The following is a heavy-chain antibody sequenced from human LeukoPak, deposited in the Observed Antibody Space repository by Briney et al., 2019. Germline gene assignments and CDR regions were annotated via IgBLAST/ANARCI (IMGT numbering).Heavy chain of an antibody. D-gene: IGHD4-17*01. V-gene: IGHV3-30*18. Sequence: PGRSLRLSCAASGFTFNTYGMHWVRQAPGKGLEWVAVISYDGSNKYYADSVKGRFTISRDNSKNTLYMQMNSLRAEDTAVYYCAKGAEGGSTVTTTWGQGTLVTVSS. J-gene: IGHJ5*02. CDR3: AKGAEGGSTVTTT. CDR2: ISYDGSNK. CDR1: GFTFNTYG.